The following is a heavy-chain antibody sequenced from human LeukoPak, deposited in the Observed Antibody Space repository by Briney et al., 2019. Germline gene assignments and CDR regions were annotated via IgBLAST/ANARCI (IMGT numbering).Heavy chain of an antibody. J-gene: IGHJ5*02. CDR1: GFTVSSNY. CDR3: ATEVASWFDP. V-gene: IGHV3-74*01. D-gene: IGHD2-15*01. Sequence: GGSLRLSCAASGFTVSSNYMSWVRQAPGKGLVWVSRIRSDGKSTSYTDSVRGRFTISRDNAKNTLYLQMNGLRDEDTAVYYCATEVASWFDPWGQGTLVTVSS. CDR2: IRSDGKST.